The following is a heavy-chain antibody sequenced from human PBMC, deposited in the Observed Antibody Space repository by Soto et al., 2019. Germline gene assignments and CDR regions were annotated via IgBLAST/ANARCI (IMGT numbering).Heavy chain of an antibody. D-gene: IGHD3-16*01. J-gene: IGHJ2*01. V-gene: IGHV4-34*01. CDR1: GESVSDSY. Sequence: QAHLQQWGAGLVRPSETLFLTCAVYGESVSDSYWTWIRRSPGRGLVWLGEINPSKGATYNPSLKSRVSISLDTSKKQLSLKLFSATAADTAVYYCARGVMEGAFEGGRRSYYWFLDLWGRGTLVAVSS. CDR2: INPSKGA. CDR3: ARGVMEGAFEGGRRSYYWFLDL.